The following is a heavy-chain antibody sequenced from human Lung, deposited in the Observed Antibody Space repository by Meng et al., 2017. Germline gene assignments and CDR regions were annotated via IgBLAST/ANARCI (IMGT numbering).Heavy chain of an antibody. CDR1: GFYFKNAW. V-gene: IGHV3-15*01. CDR2: IKSNTDGGTA. J-gene: IGHJ4*02. D-gene: IGHD1-26*01. Sequence: VQRVESGVDLVKPGVFLRVSFEHSGFYFKNAWISWVGQSPGKGMEWVGRIKSNTDGGTAEYAAPVTGRFTISRDDSKSTLYLQMSGLRIDDTGVYYCTWDDKAVSDYWGQGTLVTVSS. CDR3: TWDDKAVSDY.